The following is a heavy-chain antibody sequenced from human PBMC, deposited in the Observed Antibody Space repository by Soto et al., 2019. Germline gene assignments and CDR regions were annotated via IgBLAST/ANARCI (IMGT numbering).Heavy chain of an antibody. J-gene: IGHJ4*02. CDR1: GFTFSSYW. V-gene: IGHV3-74*01. CDR2: INSEGTGT. D-gene: IGHD3-22*01. Sequence: PGWSLRLSFAASGFTFSSYWMHWVRPVPGKGLVWVSRINSEGTGTIYADSVKGRFTISRDNAKNTLYLQMNSLRAEDTAVYYCVRDYDSSGYNSDYWGQGTPVTVSS. CDR3: VRDYDSSGYNSDY.